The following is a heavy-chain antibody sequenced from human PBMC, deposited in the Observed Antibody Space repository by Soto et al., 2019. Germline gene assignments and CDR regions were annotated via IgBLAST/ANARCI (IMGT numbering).Heavy chain of an antibody. CDR3: AGGGVRGVITRTRDYYGMDV. Sequence: ASVKVSCKASGYTFTSYDINWVRQATGQGLEWMGCMNPNSGNTGYAQKFQGRVAMTRNTSISTAYLELSSLKASDTAMYYCAGGGVRGVITRTRDYYGMDVWGQGTTVTVSS. D-gene: IGHD3-10*01. CDR1: GYTFTSYD. V-gene: IGHV1-8*01. CDR2: MNPNSGNT. J-gene: IGHJ6*02.